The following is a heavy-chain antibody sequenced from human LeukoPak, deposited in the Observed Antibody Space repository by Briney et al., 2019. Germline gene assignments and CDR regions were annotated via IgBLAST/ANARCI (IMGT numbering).Heavy chain of an antibody. CDR3: AELGITMIGSV. D-gene: IGHD3-10*02. J-gene: IGHJ6*04. CDR1: GFTFSSYE. Sequence: GGSLRLSCAASGFTFSSYEMNWVRQAPGKGLEWVSYISSSGSTIYYADSVKGRFTISRDNAKNSLYLQMNSLRAEDTAVYYCAELGITMIGSVWGKGTTVTISS. CDR2: ISSSGSTI. V-gene: IGHV3-48*03.